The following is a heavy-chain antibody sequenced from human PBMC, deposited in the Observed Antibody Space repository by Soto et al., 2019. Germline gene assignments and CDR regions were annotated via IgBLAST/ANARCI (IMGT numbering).Heavy chain of an antibody. V-gene: IGHV1-18*01. CDR2: ISAYNGNT. Sequence: ASVKVSCKASGYTFTSYGISWVRQAPGQGLEWMGWISAYNGNTNYAQKFQGRVTITADESTSTAYMELSSLRSEDTAVYYCASADYYDSSGYYYDYYYYGMDVWGQGTTVTVSS. D-gene: IGHD3-22*01. CDR3: ASADYYDSSGYYYDYYYYGMDV. CDR1: GYTFTSYG. J-gene: IGHJ6*02.